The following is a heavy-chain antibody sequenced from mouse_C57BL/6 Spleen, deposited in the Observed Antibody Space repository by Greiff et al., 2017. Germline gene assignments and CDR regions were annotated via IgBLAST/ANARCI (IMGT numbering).Heavy chain of an antibody. D-gene: IGHD1-1*01. CDR3: TRGALYYGSSYWYFDV. Sequence: GGSMKLSCAASGFTFSDAWMDWVRQSPEKGLEWVAGIRNKANNHATYYAESVKGRFTISRDDSKSSVYLQMNSLRAEDTGIYYCTRGALYYGSSYWYFDVWGTGTTVTVSS. CDR1: GFTFSDAW. V-gene: IGHV6-6*01. CDR2: IRNKANNHAT. J-gene: IGHJ1*03.